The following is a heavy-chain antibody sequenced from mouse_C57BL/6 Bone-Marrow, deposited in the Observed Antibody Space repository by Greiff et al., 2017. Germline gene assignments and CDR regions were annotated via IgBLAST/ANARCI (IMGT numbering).Heavy chain of an antibody. CDR2: IDPEDGET. J-gene: IGHJ2*01. CDR1: GFNIKDYY. Sequence: VQLKQSGAELVKPGASVKLSCTASGFNIKDYYMHWVKQRTEQGLEWIGRIDPEDGETKYAPKFQGKATITADTSSNTAYLQFSSLTSEDTAVYYCASYGSSYVNYFDYWGQGTTLTVSS. CDR3: ASYGSSYVNYFDY. V-gene: IGHV14-2*01. D-gene: IGHD1-1*01.